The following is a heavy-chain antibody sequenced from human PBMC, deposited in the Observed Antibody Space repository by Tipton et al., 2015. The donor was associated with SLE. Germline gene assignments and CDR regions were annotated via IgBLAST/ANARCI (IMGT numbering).Heavy chain of an antibody. V-gene: IGHV1-2*02. CDR3: ARATVDGYYFDF. J-gene: IGHJ4*02. CDR2: INPKSGDA. D-gene: IGHD2-21*02. CDR1: GYTFTGYY. Sequence: QLVQSGAEVKKSGASVKVSCKASGYTFTGYYVRWVRQAPGQGLEWMGWINPKSGDAHYAQKFQGRVTMTRDTSTNTVYMDLSRLTSDDTAVYYCARATVDGYYFDFWGQGTLITVSS.